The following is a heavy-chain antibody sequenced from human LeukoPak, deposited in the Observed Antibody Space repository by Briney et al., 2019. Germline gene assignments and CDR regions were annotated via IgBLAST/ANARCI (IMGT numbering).Heavy chain of an antibody. CDR2: IYTSGST. CDR3: ARDSYGLFDY. J-gene: IGHJ4*02. V-gene: IGHV4-61*02. CDR1: GGSISSGSYY. Sequence: PSETLSLTCTVSGGSISSGSYYWSWIRQPAGKGLEWIGRIYTSGSTNYNPSLKSRVTISVDTSKNQFSLKLSSVTAADTAVYYCARDSYGLFDYWGQGTLVTVSS. D-gene: IGHD5-18*01.